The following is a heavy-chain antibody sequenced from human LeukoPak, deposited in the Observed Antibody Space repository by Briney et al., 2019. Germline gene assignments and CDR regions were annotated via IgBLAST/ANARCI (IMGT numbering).Heavy chain of an antibody. CDR3: AKGRRGYSHGSTDY. V-gene: IGHV3-30*02. CDR2: IRFDGNNK. D-gene: IGHD5-18*01. J-gene: IGHJ4*02. Sequence: GGSLRLSCAASGFTFSTYGMHWVRQAPGKGLEWVAFIRFDGNNKYYADSVKGRFTISRDDSKNTVYLQMNSLRAEDTAVYYCAKGRRGYSHGSTDYWGQGTLVTVPS. CDR1: GFTFSTYG.